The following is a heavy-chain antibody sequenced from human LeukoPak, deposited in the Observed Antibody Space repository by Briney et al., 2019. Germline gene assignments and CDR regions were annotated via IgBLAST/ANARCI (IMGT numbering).Heavy chain of an antibody. CDR3: AKGSSGTAMVAYYFDY. CDR1: GFTFSSYA. D-gene: IGHD5-18*01. V-gene: IGHV3-23*01. J-gene: IGHJ4*02. Sequence: PGGSLRLSCAASGFTFSSYAMSWVRQAPGKVLEWVSAISGGGGSTYYADSVKGRFTISRDNSKNTLYLQMNSLRAEDTAVYYCAKGSSGTAMVAYYFDYWGQGTLVTVSS. CDR2: ISGGGGST.